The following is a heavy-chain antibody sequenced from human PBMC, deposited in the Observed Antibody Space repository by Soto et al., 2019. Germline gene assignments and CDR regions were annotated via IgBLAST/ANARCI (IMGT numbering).Heavy chain of an antibody. Sequence: GESLKISCKGSGYSFTSYWISWVRQMPGKGLEWMGRIDPSDSYTNYSTSFQGHVTISADKSISTAYLQWSSLKASDTAMYYCAREGDFWSGYYRTYYYYGMDVWGQGTTVTV. CDR1: GYSFTSYW. J-gene: IGHJ6*02. CDR3: AREGDFWSGYYRTYYYYGMDV. D-gene: IGHD3-3*01. CDR2: IDPSDSYT. V-gene: IGHV5-10-1*01.